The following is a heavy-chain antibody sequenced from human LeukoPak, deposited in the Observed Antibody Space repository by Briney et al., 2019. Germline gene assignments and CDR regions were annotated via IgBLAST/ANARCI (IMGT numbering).Heavy chain of an antibody. D-gene: IGHD3-10*01. CDR2: IIPIFGTA. CDR1: GYTFTSYG. Sequence: SVKVSCKASGYTFTSYGISWVRQAPGQGLEWMGGIIPIFGTANYAQKFQGRVTITADKSTSTAYMELSSLRSEDTAVYYCARGIYGSGSYYPKYYYYYYMDVWGKGTTVTVSS. CDR3: ARGIYGSGSYYPKYYYYYYMDV. J-gene: IGHJ6*03. V-gene: IGHV1-69*06.